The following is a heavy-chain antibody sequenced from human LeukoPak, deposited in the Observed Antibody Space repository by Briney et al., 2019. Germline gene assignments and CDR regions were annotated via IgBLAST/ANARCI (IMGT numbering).Heavy chain of an antibody. CDR2: IYYSGST. V-gene: IGHV4-61*01. J-gene: IGHJ4*02. D-gene: IGHD3-3*01. CDR1: GVSVSSGSCF. Sequence: SETLSLTCTVSGVSVSSGSCFWSWIRQPPGKGLDWIGYIYYSGSTNYNPSLKSRVTISMDTSENQFSLKLSSVTAADTAVYYCARTNYDFWSAVDYWGQGTLVTVSS. CDR3: ARTNYDFWSAVDY.